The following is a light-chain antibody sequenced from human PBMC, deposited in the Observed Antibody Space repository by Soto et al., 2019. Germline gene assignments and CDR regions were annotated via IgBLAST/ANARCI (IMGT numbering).Light chain of an antibody. J-gene: IGLJ1*01. CDR3: QSYDSSLSAPYV. CDR2: GNS. CDR1: SSNIGARYG. Sequence: QSVLTQPPSVSGAPGQRVTISCTGSSSNIGARYGVHWYHQLPGTAPKLLIYGNSNRPSGVPDRFSGSKSGTSASLAITGLQAEDEADYYCQSYDSSLSAPYVFGTGTKVTVL. V-gene: IGLV1-40*01.